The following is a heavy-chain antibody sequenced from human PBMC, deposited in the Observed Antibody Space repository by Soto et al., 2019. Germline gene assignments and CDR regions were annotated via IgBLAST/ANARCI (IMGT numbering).Heavy chain of an antibody. V-gene: IGHV4-34*01. CDR1: GGSISSYY. D-gene: IGHD4-17*01. Sequence: PSETMSLTCTVSGGSISSYYWSWIRQPPGKGLEWIGEINHSGSTNYNPSLKSRVTISVDTSKNQFSLKLSSVTAADTAVYYCARERGTTVTTKYFQHWGQGTLVTVSS. J-gene: IGHJ1*01. CDR3: ARERGTTVTTKYFQH. CDR2: INHSGST.